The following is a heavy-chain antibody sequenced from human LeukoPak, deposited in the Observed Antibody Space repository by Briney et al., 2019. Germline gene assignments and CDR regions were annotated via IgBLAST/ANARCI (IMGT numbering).Heavy chain of an antibody. CDR1: GYTFTSYD. Sequence: ASVKVSCKASGYTFTSYDINWVRQATGQGLEWMGWMNPNSGNTGYAQKFQGRVTMTRNTSISTAYMELSSLRSEDTAVYYCARGLYSSGWHREQYYFDYWGQGTLVTVSS. D-gene: IGHD6-19*01. V-gene: IGHV1-8*01. J-gene: IGHJ4*02. CDR2: MNPNSGNT. CDR3: ARGLYSSGWHREQYYFDY.